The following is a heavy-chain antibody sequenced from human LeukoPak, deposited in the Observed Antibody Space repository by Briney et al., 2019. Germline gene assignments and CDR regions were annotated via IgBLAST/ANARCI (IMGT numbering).Heavy chain of an antibody. CDR1: GGSISSSSYY. J-gene: IGHJ5*02. V-gene: IGHV4-39*07. D-gene: IGHD3-10*01. CDR3: ARDLKVRGFDP. Sequence: PSETLSLTCTVSGGSISSSSYYWGWIRQPPGKGLEWIGSIYYSGSTYYNPSLKSRVTISVDTSKNQFSLKLSSVTAADTAVYYCARDLKVRGFDPWGQGTLVTVSS. CDR2: IYYSGST.